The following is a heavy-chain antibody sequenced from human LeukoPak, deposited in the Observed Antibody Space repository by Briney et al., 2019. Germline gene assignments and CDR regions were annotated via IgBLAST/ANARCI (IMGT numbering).Heavy chain of an antibody. J-gene: IGHJ4*02. CDR1: GFTFSDYY. Sequence: GGSLRLSCAASGFTFSDYYMSWIRQAPGQGLEWVSYISSSGSTIYYADSVTGRFTISRDDAKNSLYLQMNSLRAEDTAVYYCARGDFNTPYYFDYWGQGTLVTVSS. D-gene: IGHD2/OR15-2a*01. CDR2: ISSSGSTI. CDR3: ARGDFNTPYYFDY. V-gene: IGHV3-11*01.